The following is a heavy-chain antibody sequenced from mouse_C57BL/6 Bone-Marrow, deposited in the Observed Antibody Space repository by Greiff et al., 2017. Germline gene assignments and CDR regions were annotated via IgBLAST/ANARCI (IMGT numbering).Heavy chain of an antibody. Sequence: VQLQQPGAELVRPGSSVKLSCKASGYTFTSYWMHWVKPRPIQGLEWIGNIDPSDSETHYNQKFKDKATLTVDKSSSTAYMQLSSLTSEDSAVYYCARWELGGGSYYAMDYWGQGTSVTVSS. CDR3: ARWELGGGSYYAMDY. D-gene: IGHD4-1*01. CDR2: IDPSDSET. V-gene: IGHV1-52*01. CDR1: GYTFTSYW. J-gene: IGHJ4*01.